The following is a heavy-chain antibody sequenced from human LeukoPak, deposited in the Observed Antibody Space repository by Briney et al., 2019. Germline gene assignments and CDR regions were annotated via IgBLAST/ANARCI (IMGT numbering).Heavy chain of an antibody. J-gene: IGHJ4*02. Sequence: SETLSLTCTVSGGSISSYYWSWIRQPAGKGLEWIGRIYTSGSTNYNPSLKSRVTMSVDTSKNQFSLKLSSVTAADTAVYYCARDRYYYDSSGYYAQLDYWGQGTLVTVSS. CDR3: ARDRYYYDSSGYYAQLDY. CDR2: IYTSGST. D-gene: IGHD3-22*01. CDR1: GGSISSYY. V-gene: IGHV4-4*07.